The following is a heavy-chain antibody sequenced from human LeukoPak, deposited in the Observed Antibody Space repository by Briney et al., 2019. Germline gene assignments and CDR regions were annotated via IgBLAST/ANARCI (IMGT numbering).Heavy chain of an antibody. J-gene: IGHJ4*02. Sequence: PSETLSLTCTVSGGSISSGSYYWSWIRQPAGKGLEWIGRIYTSGSTNHNPSLKSRVTISVDTSKNQFSLKLSSVTAADTAVYYCARSSIAARLTFDYWGQGTLVTVSS. D-gene: IGHD6-6*01. CDR1: GGSISSGSYY. V-gene: IGHV4-61*02. CDR3: ARSSIAARLTFDY. CDR2: IYTSGST.